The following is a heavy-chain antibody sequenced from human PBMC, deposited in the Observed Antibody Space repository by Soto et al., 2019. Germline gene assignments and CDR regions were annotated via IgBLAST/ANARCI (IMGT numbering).Heavy chain of an antibody. CDR2: TKPDGSEK. V-gene: IGHV3-7*01. CDR1: GFIFNTHW. CDR3: VAWGTSTSNP. D-gene: IGHD3-16*01. Sequence: GGSLRLSCAASGFIFNTHWMSWVRQAPEKGLEWVAHTKPDGSEKYYVDSAKGRFTISRDNTRNSLYLQMNSLRADDTALYYCVAWGTSTSNPRGQGTLVTVSS. J-gene: IGHJ5*02.